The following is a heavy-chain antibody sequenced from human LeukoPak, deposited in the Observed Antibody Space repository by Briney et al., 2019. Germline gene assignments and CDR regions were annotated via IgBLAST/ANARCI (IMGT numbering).Heavy chain of an antibody. CDR3: ARDLGVLDVLVPTPITWGFDY. V-gene: IGHV1-69*13. J-gene: IGHJ4*02. D-gene: IGHD3-3*02. Sequence: ASVKVSCKASGGTFSNYALNWVRQAPGHGLEWLGGIIPLFGTTNYAQNLQGRVTITADDSTDTAYMELSSLRSEDTAVYYCARDLGVLDVLVPTPITWGFDYWGQGILVIVSS. CDR2: IIPLFGTT. CDR1: GGTFSNYA.